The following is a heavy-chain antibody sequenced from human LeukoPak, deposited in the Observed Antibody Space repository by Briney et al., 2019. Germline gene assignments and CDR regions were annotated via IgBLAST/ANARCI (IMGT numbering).Heavy chain of an antibody. J-gene: IGHJ6*03. V-gene: IGHV4-61*08. CDR1: GGSISSGGYY. Sequence: PSETLSLTRAVPGGSISSGGYYWSWIRQPPRKGLEWLGYIYYSGSTNYNPSLKSRVTISVDTSKNQFSLKLSSVTAADTAVYYCARVRRRGGFGVVIRAPYYMDVWGKGTTVTVSS. D-gene: IGHD3-3*01. CDR3: ARVRRRGGFGVVIRAPYYMDV. CDR2: IYYSGST.